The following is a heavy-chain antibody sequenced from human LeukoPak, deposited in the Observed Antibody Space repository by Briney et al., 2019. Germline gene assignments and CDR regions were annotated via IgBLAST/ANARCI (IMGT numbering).Heavy chain of an antibody. J-gene: IGHJ4*02. Sequence: PSETLSLTCTVSGGSISSSSYYWGWIRQPPGKGLEWIGSIYYSGSTYYNPSLKSRVTISVDTSKNQFSLKLSSVTAADTAVYYCARGIGYSSSWYYFDYWGQGTLVTVSS. CDR1: GGSISSSSYY. D-gene: IGHD6-13*01. V-gene: IGHV4-39*07. CDR2: IYYSGST. CDR3: ARGIGYSSSWYYFDY.